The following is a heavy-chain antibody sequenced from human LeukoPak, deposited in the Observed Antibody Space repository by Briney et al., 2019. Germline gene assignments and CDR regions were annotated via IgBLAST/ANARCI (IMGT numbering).Heavy chain of an antibody. Sequence: SETLSLTCAVYGGSFSGYYWSWIRQPPGKGLEWIGEINHSGSTNYNPSLKSRVTISVDTSKNQFSLKLSSVTAAVTAVYYCARGLDYGDYPAFDYWGQGTLVTVSS. CDR2: INHSGST. D-gene: IGHD4-17*01. CDR1: GGSFSGYY. J-gene: IGHJ4*02. V-gene: IGHV4-34*01. CDR3: ARGLDYGDYPAFDY.